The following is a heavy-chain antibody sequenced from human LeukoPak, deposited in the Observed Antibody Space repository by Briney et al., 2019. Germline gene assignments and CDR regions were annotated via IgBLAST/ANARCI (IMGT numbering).Heavy chain of an antibody. J-gene: IGHJ4*02. V-gene: IGHV4-39*01. CDR2: IYYSGST. CDR3: ARLAEYYYDTSGYYHFDY. D-gene: IGHD3-22*01. Sequence: SETLSLTCTVSGGSISGRSNNWGWIRQPPGKGLEWIGGIYYSGSTYYNPSLKSRVTISVDTSKNQFSLQLSSVTAADTAVYYCARLAEYYYDTSGYYHFDYWGQGTLVTVSS. CDR1: GGSISGRSNN.